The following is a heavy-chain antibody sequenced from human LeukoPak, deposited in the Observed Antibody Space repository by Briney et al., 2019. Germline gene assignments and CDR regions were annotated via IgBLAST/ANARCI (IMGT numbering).Heavy chain of an antibody. CDR1: GGSFSGYY. Sequence: PSETLSLTCAVYGGSFSGYYWSWIRQPPGKGLEWIGEINHSGSTNYNPSLKSRVTISVDTSKNQFSLKLSSVTAADTAVYYCARGRVGATNWFDPWGQGTLVTVSS. CDR3: ARGRVGATNWFDP. CDR2: INHSGST. V-gene: IGHV4-34*01. J-gene: IGHJ5*02. D-gene: IGHD1-26*01.